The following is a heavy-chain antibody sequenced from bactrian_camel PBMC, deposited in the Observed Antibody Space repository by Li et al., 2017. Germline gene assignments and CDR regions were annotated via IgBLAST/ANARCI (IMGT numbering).Heavy chain of an antibody. D-gene: IGHD3*01. CDR1: GYNYC. Sequence: QVQLVESGGGSVQDGGSLRLSCAASGYNYCMGWFRQAPGKEREGLATIDSDGRTAYADSVKGRFTISKDKDKNILYLDMDNLKPEDSALYRRAASWDVTARTALSNIARPEFGYWGDGTQVTVS. CDR3: AASWDVTARTALSNIARPEFGY. CDR2: IDSDGRT. J-gene: IGHJ6*01. V-gene: IGHV3S53*01.